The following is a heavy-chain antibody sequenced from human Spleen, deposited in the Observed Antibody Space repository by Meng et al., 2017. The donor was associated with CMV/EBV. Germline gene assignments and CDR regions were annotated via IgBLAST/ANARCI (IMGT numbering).Heavy chain of an antibody. CDR2: INPNSGGT. CDR1: GYTFTGYY. CDR3: ASIPSGSYYEFDY. Sequence: QVEGVESGTEVKKAGDSVKVSWKACGYTFTGYYMHWGGQGDGQGVEWMGWINPNSGGTNYAQKFPGRVTLTRDTSISTAYMELSRLRSDDTAVYYCASIPSGSYYEFDYWGQGTLVTVSS. D-gene: IGHD1-26*01. V-gene: IGHV1-2*02. J-gene: IGHJ4*02.